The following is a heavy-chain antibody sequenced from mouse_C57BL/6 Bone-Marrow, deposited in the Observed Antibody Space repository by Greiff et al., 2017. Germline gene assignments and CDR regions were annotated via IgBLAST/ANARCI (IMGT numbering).Heavy chain of an antibody. CDR3: AISELFFFDY. V-gene: IGHV1-81*01. J-gene: IGHJ2*01. D-gene: IGHD3-3*01. CDR2: IYPRSGNT. CDR1: GYTFTSYG. Sequence: QVQLQQSGAELARPGASVKLSCKASGYTFTSYGISWVKQRTGQGLEWIGEIYPRSGNTYYNEKFKGKATLTAEKSSSTAYMALRSLTSVDSAVFFSAISELFFFDYSGQGTTLTVSS.